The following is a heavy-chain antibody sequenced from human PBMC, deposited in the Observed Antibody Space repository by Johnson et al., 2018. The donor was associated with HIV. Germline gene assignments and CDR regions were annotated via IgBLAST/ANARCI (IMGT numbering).Heavy chain of an antibody. CDR3: TKDHDYGDAFDI. D-gene: IGHD4-17*01. Sequence: QVQLVESGGGVVQPGGSLRLSCAASGFTFSSYGMHWVRQAPGKGLEWVAFIRYDGSNKYYADSVKGRFTISRDNSKNTLFLQMSSLRTEDTAVYYCTKDHDYGDAFDIWGQGTMVTVYS. V-gene: IGHV3-30*02. CDR1: GFTFSSYG. CDR2: IRYDGSNK. J-gene: IGHJ3*02.